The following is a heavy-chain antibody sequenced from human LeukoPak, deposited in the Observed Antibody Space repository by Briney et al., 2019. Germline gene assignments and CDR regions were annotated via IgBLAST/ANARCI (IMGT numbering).Heavy chain of an antibody. CDR1: GFTFSSQA. V-gene: IGHV3-23*01. CDR2: ISESGDKT. J-gene: IGHJ3*02. CDR3: ARDRTTMVRGVIIPDVFDI. Sequence: PGGSLRLSCAASGFTFSSQAMSWVRHAPGKGLEWISGISESGDKTFSIDSVKGRFTISRDNSKNTLYLQMNSLRAEDTAVYYCARDRTTMVRGVIIPDVFDIWGQGTMVTVSS. D-gene: IGHD3-10*01.